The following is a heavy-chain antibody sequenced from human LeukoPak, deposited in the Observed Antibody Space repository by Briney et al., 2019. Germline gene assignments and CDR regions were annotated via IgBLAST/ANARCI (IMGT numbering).Heavy chain of an antibody. CDR3: AKDRPSDIVVVPAALDY. CDR2: ISYDGSNK. Sequence: GGSLRLSCAASGFTFSSYGMHWVRQAPGKGLEWVAVISYDGSNKYYADSVKGRFTISRDNSKNTLYLQMNSLRAEDTAVYYCAKDRPSDIVVVPAALDYWGQGTLVTVSS. J-gene: IGHJ4*02. V-gene: IGHV3-30*18. D-gene: IGHD2-2*01. CDR1: GFTFSSYG.